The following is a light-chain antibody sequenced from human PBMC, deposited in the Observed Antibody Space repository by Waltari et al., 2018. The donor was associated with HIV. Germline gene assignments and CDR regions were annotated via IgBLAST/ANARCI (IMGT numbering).Light chain of an antibody. CDR3: QQYKSYPRT. CDR2: QAS. J-gene: IGKJ4*02. Sequence: DTQMTQSPSTLSASVGDSVTITCRARQSISDWLAWYQQKPGRAPNLLIYQASKLKSGVPSRFSGGASGTEFTLTISGLQPEDFATYVCQQYKSYPRTFGRGTEVEIK. CDR1: QSISDW. V-gene: IGKV1-5*03.